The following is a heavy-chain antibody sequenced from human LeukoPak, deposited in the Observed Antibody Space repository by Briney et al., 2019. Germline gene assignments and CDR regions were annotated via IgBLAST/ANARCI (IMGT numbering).Heavy chain of an antibody. CDR2: ISNSGSSI. Sequence: GGSLRLSCAASGFTFSDYYMNWIRQAPGKGLEWVSYISNSGSSIYYADSVRGRFTISRDNARNFVYLQLNSLRAGDTAFYYCARDEKDGPLWYWGQGILVFVSS. CDR3: ARDEKDGPLWY. J-gene: IGHJ4*02. CDR1: GFTFSDYY. D-gene: IGHD2-15*01. V-gene: IGHV3-11*04.